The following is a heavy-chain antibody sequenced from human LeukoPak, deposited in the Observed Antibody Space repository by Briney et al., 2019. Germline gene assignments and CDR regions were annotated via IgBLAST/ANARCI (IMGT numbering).Heavy chain of an antibody. Sequence: PGGSLRLSCVASGLTFSSYWMHWVRQAPGKGLVWVARINGDGSRKSYADSVKGRFTISRDNAKNTLYLQMNSLRAEDTAVYYCSREGLFGSFGSGGFDHWGHGTLVTVSS. J-gene: IGHJ5*02. V-gene: IGHV3-74*01. CDR2: INGDGSRK. CDR3: SREGLFGSFGSGGFDH. D-gene: IGHD3-3*01. CDR1: GLTFSSYW.